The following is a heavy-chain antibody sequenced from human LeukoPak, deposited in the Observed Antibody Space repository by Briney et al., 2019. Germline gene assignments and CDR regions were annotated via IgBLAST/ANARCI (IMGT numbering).Heavy chain of an antibody. CDR2: ISGSGDST. CDR3: XKXXXXGXGXXYINYYYYMDV. CDR1: GFTFSSYA. Sequence: PGGSLRLSCAASGFTFSSYAMSWVRQAPGKGLEWVSAISGSGDSTYYADSVKGRFTISRDNSKNTLYLQMNSLRAEDTAVYYCXKXXXXGXGXXYINYYYYMDVWGKGTTVTVSS. V-gene: IGHV3-23*01. J-gene: IGHJ6*03. D-gene: IGHD3-10*01.